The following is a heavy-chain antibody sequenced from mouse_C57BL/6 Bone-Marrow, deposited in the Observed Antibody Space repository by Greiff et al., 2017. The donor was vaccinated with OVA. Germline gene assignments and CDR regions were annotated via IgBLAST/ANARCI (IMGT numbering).Heavy chain of an antibody. V-gene: IGHV5-9*01. CDR1: GFTFSSYT. CDR2: ISGGGGNT. CDR3: ARHAMDY. J-gene: IGHJ4*01. Sequence: EVQGVESGGGLVKPGGSLKLSCAASGFTFSSYTMSWVRQTPEKRLEWVATISGGGGNTYYPDSVKGRFTISRDNAKNTLYLQLSSLRSADTALYYCARHAMDYWGQGTSVTVSS.